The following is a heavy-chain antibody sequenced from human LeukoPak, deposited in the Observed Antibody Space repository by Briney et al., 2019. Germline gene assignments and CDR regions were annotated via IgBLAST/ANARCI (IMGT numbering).Heavy chain of an antibody. J-gene: IGHJ4*02. CDR1: GGSISSGGYF. Sequence: SQTLSLTCTVSGGSISSGGYFWNWIRQLPGKGLEWIGYIYSSGSTYNPSLKSRVIIPLDTSKNQFSLKLNSVTAADTAVYYCARGGKKTAMVTSWGQGTLVTVPS. CDR2: IYSSGST. V-gene: IGHV4-31*03. CDR3: ARGGKKTAMVTS. D-gene: IGHD5-18*01.